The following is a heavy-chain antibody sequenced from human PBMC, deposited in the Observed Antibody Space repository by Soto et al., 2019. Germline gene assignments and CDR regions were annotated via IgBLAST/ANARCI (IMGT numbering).Heavy chain of an antibody. J-gene: IGHJ2*01. CDR3: AHSGPMTTVTTGGQRRKFWYFDL. CDR2: IYWDDDK. Sequence: GSGPTLVNPTQTLTLTCTFSGFSLSTTGVGVGWIRQPPGKALECLALIYWDDDKRYSPSLKSRLTITKDTSKNQVVLRMTNMDPVDTATYYCAHSGPMTTVTTGGQRRKFWYFDLWGRGALVNVSS. D-gene: IGHD4-17*01. CDR1: GFSLSTTGVG. V-gene: IGHV2-5*02.